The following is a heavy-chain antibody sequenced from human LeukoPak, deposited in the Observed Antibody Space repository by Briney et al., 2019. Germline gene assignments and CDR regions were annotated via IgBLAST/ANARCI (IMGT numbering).Heavy chain of an antibody. CDR1: GGSFSGYY. CDR2: INHSGST. CDR3: ARLRRIAAAGRYGRRYFDY. J-gene: IGHJ4*02. Sequence: SETLSLTCAVYGGSFSGYYWSWIRQPPGKGLEWIGEINHSGSTNYNPSLKSRVTISVDTSKNQFSLKLSSVTAADTAVYYCARLRRIAAAGRYGRRYFDYWGQGTLVTVSS. V-gene: IGHV4-34*01. D-gene: IGHD6-13*01.